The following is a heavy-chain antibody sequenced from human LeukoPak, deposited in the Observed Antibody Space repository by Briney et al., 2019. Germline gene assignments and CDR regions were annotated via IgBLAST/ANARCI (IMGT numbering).Heavy chain of an antibody. D-gene: IGHD2-2*01. V-gene: IGHV1-18*04. CDR2: ISANNGET. CDR3: ARVPPSAHQLLSSDY. CDR1: GYTFTNYG. J-gene: IGHJ4*02. Sequence: ASVKVSCKASGYTFTNYGISWVRQAPGQGLEWMAWISANNGETRYAQNFQGRVTMTTGTSTSTAYMELRSLRSDDTAVYYCARVPPSAHQLLSSDYWGQGTQVTVSS.